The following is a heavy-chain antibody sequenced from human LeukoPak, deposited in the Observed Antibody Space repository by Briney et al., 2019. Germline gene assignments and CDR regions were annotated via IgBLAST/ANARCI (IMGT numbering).Heavy chain of an antibody. CDR2: IYPYDSET. Sequence: GESLKISCKASGYSFTGFWIGWVRQMPGKGLELMGSIYPYDSETRYSPSFQGQVTISADKSISTAYLQWSSLKASDPAMYYCARHIGYSAWNPDYWGQGTLVTVSS. J-gene: IGHJ4*02. CDR1: GYSFTGFW. V-gene: IGHV5-51*01. D-gene: IGHD5-18*01. CDR3: ARHIGYSAWNPDY.